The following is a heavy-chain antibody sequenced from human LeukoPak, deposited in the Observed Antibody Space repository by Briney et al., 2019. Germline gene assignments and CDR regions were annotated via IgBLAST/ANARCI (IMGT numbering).Heavy chain of an antibody. Sequence: PSETLSLTCTVSGGSISSTTSYWGWVRQPPGKGLEWIGVIYYTGSTYYSPSLKSRLTISLDTSKRQFSLKLSSVTAADTAVYYCARWETRYFDYWGQGILVTVSS. CDR3: ARWETRYFDY. D-gene: IGHD1-26*01. V-gene: IGHV4-39*07. J-gene: IGHJ4*02. CDR1: GGSISSTTSY. CDR2: IYYTGST.